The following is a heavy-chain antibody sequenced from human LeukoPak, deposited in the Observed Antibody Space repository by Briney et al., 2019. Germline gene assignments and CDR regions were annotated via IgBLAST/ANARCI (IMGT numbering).Heavy chain of an antibody. V-gene: IGHV3-30-3*01. D-gene: IGHD2-2*01. J-gene: IGHJ5*02. Sequence: GGSLRLSCAASGFTFSSYAMHWVRQAPGKGLEWVAVISYDGSNKYYADSVKGRFTISRDNSKNTLYLQMNSLRAEDTAVYYCARDSSPHCSSTSCLTNWFDPWGQGTLVTVSS. CDR3: ARDSSPHCSSTSCLTNWFDP. CDR1: GFTFSSYA. CDR2: ISYDGSNK.